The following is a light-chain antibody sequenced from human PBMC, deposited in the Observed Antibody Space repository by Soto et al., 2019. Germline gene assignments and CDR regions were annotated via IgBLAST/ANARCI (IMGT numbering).Light chain of an antibody. V-gene: IGLV1-40*01. J-gene: IGLJ1*01. Sequence: QSVLTQPPSVSGAPGQMVTISCTGSSSNIGAHFDVHWYQQLPGTAPKLLITDDTSRPSGVPDRFSGSKSGASASLAITGLQAEDEADYYCQSYDSRLSGSVFGTGTKLTVL. CDR1: SSNIGAHFD. CDR2: DDT. CDR3: QSYDSRLSGSV.